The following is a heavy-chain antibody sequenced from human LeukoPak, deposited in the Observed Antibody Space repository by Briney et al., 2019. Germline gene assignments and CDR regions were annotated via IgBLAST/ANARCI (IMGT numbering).Heavy chain of an antibody. CDR2: ISGSGGST. CDR1: GFTFSNYA. D-gene: IGHD2-21*01. J-gene: IGHJ4*02. CDR3: ANLFRDC. V-gene: IGHV3-23*01. Sequence: GGSLRLSCAVPGFTFSNYAMSWVRQAPGKGLEWVSAISGSGGSTYYADSVKGRFTISRDNSKNTLYLQMNSLRAEDTAIYYCANLFRDCWGQGTLVTVSS.